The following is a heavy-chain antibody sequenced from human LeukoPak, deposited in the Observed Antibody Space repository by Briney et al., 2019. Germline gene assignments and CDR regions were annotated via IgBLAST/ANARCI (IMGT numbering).Heavy chain of an antibody. CDR3: ARLLGSSGYFDY. CDR1: GFTFSSYS. D-gene: IGHD6-19*01. V-gene: IGHV3-21*01. Sequence: GGSLRLSCAASGFTFSSYSMNWVRQAPGKGLEWVSSISSSSSYIYYADSVKGRFTISRDNAKNSLYLQMNSLRAEDTAVYYCARLLGSSGYFDYWGQGTLVTVSS. J-gene: IGHJ4*02. CDR2: ISSSSSYI.